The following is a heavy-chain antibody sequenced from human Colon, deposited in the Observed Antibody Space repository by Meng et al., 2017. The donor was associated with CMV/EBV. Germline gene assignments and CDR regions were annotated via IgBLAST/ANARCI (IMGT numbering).Heavy chain of an antibody. V-gene: IGHV1-8*01. J-gene: IGHJ4*02. D-gene: IGHD3-10*01. CDR3: ARGNSWFVY. CDR1: GYSFASYD. CDR2: MDPGSGNS. Sequence: QVQLVQSGPEVKKPGASVKVSCKASGYSFASYDLNWVRLTDGQGLEWVAWMDPGSGNSTHAQRLQGRITLTRDTSTTTAYMELTNLRSEDTAVYFCARGNSWFVYWGQGTLVTVSS.